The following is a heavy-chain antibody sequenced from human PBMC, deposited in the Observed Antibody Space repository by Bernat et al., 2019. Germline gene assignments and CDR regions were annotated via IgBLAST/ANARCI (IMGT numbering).Heavy chain of an antibody. CDR1: GGSFSGYY. CDR2: INHSGST. V-gene: IGHV4-34*01. D-gene: IGHD6-13*01. J-gene: IGHJ4*02. Sequence: QVQLQQWGAGLLKPSETLSLTCAVYGGSFSGYYWSWIRQPPGKGLEWIGEINHSGSTNYNPSLKSRVTISVDTSKNQLSLKLSSVTAADTAVYYCARSSSWYRPFDYWGQGTLVTVSS. CDR3: ARSSSWYRPFDY.